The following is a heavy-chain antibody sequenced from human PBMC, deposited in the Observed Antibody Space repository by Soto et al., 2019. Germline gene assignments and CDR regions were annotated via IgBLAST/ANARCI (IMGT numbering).Heavy chain of an antibody. J-gene: IGHJ4*02. D-gene: IGHD6-6*01. V-gene: IGHV4-34*01. Sequence: LSLTCAVDGGSFSGYYWSWIRQPPGKGLEWIGEINHSGSTNYNPSLKSRVTISVDTSKNQFSLKLSSVTAADTAVYYCARGQIAARPSDYWGQGTLVTVSS. CDR1: GGSFSGYY. CDR3: ARGQIAARPSDY. CDR2: INHSGST.